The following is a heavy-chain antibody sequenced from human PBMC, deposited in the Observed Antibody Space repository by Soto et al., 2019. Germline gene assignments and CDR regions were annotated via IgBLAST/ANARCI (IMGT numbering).Heavy chain of an antibody. Sequence: QVQVVQSGAEVKMPGASVQVTCKTSGYTFTTYGISWVRQAPGQGLEWMGWISAYNGNTNYAQKFQGRVTMTTATSTSTAYMELRSLRSDDTAVYYCARTHHGEVLVDYLGQGTLVTVSS. V-gene: IGHV1-18*01. CDR3: ARTHHGEVLVDY. CDR2: ISAYNGNT. CDR1: GYTFTTYG. J-gene: IGHJ4*02. D-gene: IGHD4-17*01.